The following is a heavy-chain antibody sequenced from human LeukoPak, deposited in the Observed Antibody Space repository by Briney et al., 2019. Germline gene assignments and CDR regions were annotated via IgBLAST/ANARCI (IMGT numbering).Heavy chain of an antibody. J-gene: IGHJ4*02. V-gene: IGHV4-30-4*08. Sequence: PSQTLSLTCTVSGGAISSGDYYWSWIRQPPGGGLEWIGYISYSGNTYYNPSLKSRVTISLDTSKSQFSLKLSSVTAADTAVYYCARGSYDFWSGYPIYIDYWGQGTLVTVSS. CDR2: ISYSGNT. CDR3: ARGSYDFWSGYPIYIDY. CDR1: GGAISSGDYY. D-gene: IGHD3-3*01.